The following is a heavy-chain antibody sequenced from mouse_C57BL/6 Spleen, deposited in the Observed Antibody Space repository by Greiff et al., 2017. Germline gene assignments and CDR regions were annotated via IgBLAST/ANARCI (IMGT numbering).Heavy chain of an antibody. J-gene: IGHJ3*01. D-gene: IGHD2-3*01. CDR2: ILPGSGST. V-gene: IGHV1-9*01. CDR1: GYTFTGYW. CDR3: AVYDGYSPFAY. Sequence: QVQLQQSGAELMKPGASVKLSCKATGYTFTGYWIEWVKQRPGHGLEWIGEILPGSGSTNYHEKFKGKATFTADTSSNTAYMQLSSLTTEDSAIYYCAVYDGYSPFAYWGQGTLVTVSA.